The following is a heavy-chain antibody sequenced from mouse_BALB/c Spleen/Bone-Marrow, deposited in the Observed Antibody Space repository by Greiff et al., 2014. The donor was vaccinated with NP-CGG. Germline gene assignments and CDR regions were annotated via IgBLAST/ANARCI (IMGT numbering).Heavy chain of an antibody. CDR3: ARNLGGNFSPYAMDY. Sequence: VQVVESGPGLVAPSQSLSITCTVSGFSLTTYGVHWVRQPPGKGLEWLVVMWTDGSTIYNSALKSRLSISKDNSKSQVFLKMNSLQTDGTAMYYRARNLGGNFSPYAMDYWGQGTSVTVSS. D-gene: IGHD2-1*01. J-gene: IGHJ4*01. V-gene: IGHV2-6*02. CDR1: GFSLTTYG. CDR2: MWTDGST.